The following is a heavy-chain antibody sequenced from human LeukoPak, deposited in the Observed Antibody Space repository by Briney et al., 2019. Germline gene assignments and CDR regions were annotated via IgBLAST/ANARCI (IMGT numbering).Heavy chain of an antibody. CDR3: ARDLMYCDTMSCYDGDFDY. J-gene: IGHJ4*02. V-gene: IGHV1-2*02. CDR1: GYTFTGYY. Sequence: ASVKVSCKASGYTFTGYYMHWVRQAPGQGLEWMGWINPNSGGTNYAQKFQGRVTMTRDESTSTAYMELRSLRSDDTAIYYCARDLMYCDTMSCYDGDFDYWGQGTPVTVSS. D-gene: IGHD2-2*01. CDR2: INPNSGGT.